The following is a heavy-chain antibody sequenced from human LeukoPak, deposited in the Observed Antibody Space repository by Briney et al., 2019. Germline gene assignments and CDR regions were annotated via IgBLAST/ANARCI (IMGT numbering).Heavy chain of an antibody. J-gene: IGHJ4*02. Sequence: SETLSLTCAVYGGSFSGYYWSWIRQPPGKGLEWIGEINHSGSTNYNPSLKSRVTISVDTSKNQFSLKLSSVTAADTAVYYCAETGILERDRHIDYWGQGTLVTVSS. CDR3: AETGILERDRHIDY. CDR2: INHSGST. D-gene: IGHD1-1*01. CDR1: GGSFSGYY. V-gene: IGHV4-34*01.